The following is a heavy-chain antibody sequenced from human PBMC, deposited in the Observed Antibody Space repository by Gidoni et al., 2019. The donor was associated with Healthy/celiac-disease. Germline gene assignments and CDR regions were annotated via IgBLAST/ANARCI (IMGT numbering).Heavy chain of an antibody. CDR2: ISSRGSTI. J-gene: IGHJ4*02. V-gene: IGHV3-48*03. CDR1: GFTFSSYE. Sequence: EVQLVASGGGLVQPGGSLRLSCAASGFTFSSYEMNWVRQAPGKGLEWVSYISSRGSTIYYADSVKGRFTISRDNAKNSLYLQMNSLRAEDTAVYYCAPFGAAVFDYWGQGTLVTVSS. CDR3: APFGAAVFDY. D-gene: IGHD3-3*01.